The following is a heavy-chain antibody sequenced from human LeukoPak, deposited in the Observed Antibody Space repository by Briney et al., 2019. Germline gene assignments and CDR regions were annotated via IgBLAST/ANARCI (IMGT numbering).Heavy chain of an antibody. J-gene: IGHJ4*02. D-gene: IGHD5-18*01. CDR1: GFTFSSYG. CDR3: ARVVDTAMVPALGFADY. CDR2: ISGSGGST. V-gene: IGHV3-23*01. Sequence: GGFLRLSCAASGFTFSSYGMSWVRQAPGKGLEWVSAISGSGGSTYYADSVKGRFTISRDNAKNSLYLQMNSLRAEDTAVYYCARVVDTAMVPALGFADYWGQGTLVTVSS.